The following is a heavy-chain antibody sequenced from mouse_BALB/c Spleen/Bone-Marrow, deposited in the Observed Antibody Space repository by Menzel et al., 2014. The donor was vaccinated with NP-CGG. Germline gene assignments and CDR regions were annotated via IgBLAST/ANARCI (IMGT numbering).Heavy chain of an antibody. J-gene: IGHJ3*01. D-gene: IGHD1-1*01. CDR3: ARYNYGSSQFAY. CDR2: IDPANGNT. V-gene: IGHV14-3*02. Sequence: VQLQQSGAELVKPGASVKLSCTASGFNIKDTYMHWVKQRPEQGLEWIGRIDPANGNTKYDPKFQGKATITADTSSNPAYLQLSSLTSEYTAVYYCARYNYGSSQFAYWCQGTLVTGSA. CDR1: GFNIKDTY.